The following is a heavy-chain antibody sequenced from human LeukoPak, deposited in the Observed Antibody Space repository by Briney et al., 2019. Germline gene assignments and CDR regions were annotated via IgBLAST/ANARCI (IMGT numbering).Heavy chain of an antibody. CDR2: INAGNGNT. V-gene: IGHV1-3*01. J-gene: IGHJ5*02. Sequence: ASAKVSCKASGYTFTSYAMHWVRQAPGQRLEWMGWINAGNGNTKYSQKFQGRVTITRDTSASTAYMELSSLRSEDTAVYYCARDLLNYYGSGSPIGQVDPWGQGTLVTVSS. D-gene: IGHD3-10*01. CDR1: GYTFTSYA. CDR3: ARDLLNYYGSGSPIGQVDP.